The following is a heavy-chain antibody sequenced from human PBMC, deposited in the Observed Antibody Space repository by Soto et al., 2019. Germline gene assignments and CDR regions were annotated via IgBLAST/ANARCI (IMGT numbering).Heavy chain of an antibody. J-gene: IGHJ6*03. CDR3: ARSIVTTFSDEGTYYYYYYMDV. D-gene: IGHD4-17*01. CDR1: GDSVSSNSAA. CDR2: TYYRSKWYN. Sequence: QSQTLSLTCAISGDSVSSNSAAWNWIRQSPSRGLEWLGRTYYRSKWYNDYAVSVKSRITINPDTSKNQFSLQLNSVTPEDTAVYYCARSIVTTFSDEGTYYYYYYMDVWGKGTTVTVSS. V-gene: IGHV6-1*01.